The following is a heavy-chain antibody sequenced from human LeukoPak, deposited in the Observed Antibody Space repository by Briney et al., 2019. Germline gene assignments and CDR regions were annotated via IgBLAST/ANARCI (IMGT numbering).Heavy chain of an antibody. CDR2: IYYSGST. V-gene: IGHV4-59*12. J-gene: IGHJ6*03. Sequence: PSETLSLTCTVSGGSISSYYWSWIRQPPGKGLEWIGYIYYSGSTNYNPSLKSRVTISVDTSKNQFSLKLSSVTAADTAVYYCARGATAMVGGEDYYYYMDVWGKGTTVTVSS. CDR3: ARGATAMVGGEDYYYYMDV. D-gene: IGHD3-10*01. CDR1: GGSISSYY.